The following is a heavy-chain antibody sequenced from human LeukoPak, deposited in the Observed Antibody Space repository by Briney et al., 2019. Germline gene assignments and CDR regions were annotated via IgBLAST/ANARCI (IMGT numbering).Heavy chain of an antibody. CDR3: ARDQYDTWSRRGNFDS. J-gene: IGHJ4*02. D-gene: IGHD3-3*01. CDR2: IKLDGSEK. CDR1: KFTFSSYW. Sequence: AGGSLRLSCAASKFTFSSYWMSWVRQAPGKGLEWVANIKLDGSEKNYVDSVKGRFTISRDNTKNSLYLQMNSLRVEDTAVFYCARDQYDTWSRRGNFDSWGQGTLVIVSS. V-gene: IGHV3-7*03.